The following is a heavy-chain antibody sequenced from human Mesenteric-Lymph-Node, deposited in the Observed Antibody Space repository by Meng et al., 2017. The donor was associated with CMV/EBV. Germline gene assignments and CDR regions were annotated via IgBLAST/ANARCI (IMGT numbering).Heavy chain of an antibody. J-gene: IGHJ4*02. CDR2: ISSSSSYI. CDR3: ARVLASNTWAVDY. CDR1: GFTFSSYS. Sequence: GESLKISCAASGFTFSSYSMNWVRQAPGKGLEWVSSISSSSSYIYYADSVKGRFTISRDNAKNSLYLQMNSLRAEDTALYYCARVLASNTWAVDYWGQGTLVTVSS. V-gene: IGHV3-21*01. D-gene: IGHD6-13*01.